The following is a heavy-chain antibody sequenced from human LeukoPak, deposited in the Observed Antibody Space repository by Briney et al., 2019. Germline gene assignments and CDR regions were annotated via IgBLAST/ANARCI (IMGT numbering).Heavy chain of an antibody. D-gene: IGHD1-20*01. Sequence: PGGSLRLSCAASGFTFSSYGMHWVRQAPGKGLEGGAFIRYDGSNKYYADSVKGRFTISRDNYKNTLYLQMNSLRAEDTAVYYCAKDSRMDNYIDYWGQGTLVTVSS. V-gene: IGHV3-30*02. CDR2: IRYDGSNK. CDR1: GFTFSSYG. J-gene: IGHJ4*02. CDR3: AKDSRMDNYIDY.